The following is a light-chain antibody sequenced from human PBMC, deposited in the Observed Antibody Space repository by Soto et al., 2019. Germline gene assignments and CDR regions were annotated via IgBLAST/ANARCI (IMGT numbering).Light chain of an antibody. CDR2: GAS. CDR3: QQYNNWLWT. CDR1: QSVSSK. Sequence: EIVMTQSPATLSVSPGAGATLSFRASQSVSSKLAWYQQKPGQTPRLLIYGASTRATGIPGRFSGSGSGTEFTLIISSLQSEDSAVYYCQQYNNWLWTFGQGTKVEI. V-gene: IGKV3-15*01. J-gene: IGKJ1*01.